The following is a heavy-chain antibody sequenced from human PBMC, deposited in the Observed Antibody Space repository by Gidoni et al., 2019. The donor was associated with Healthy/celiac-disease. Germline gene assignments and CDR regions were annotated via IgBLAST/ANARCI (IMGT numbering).Heavy chain of an antibody. V-gene: IGHV3-48*02. CDR1: GFTFSSYS. Sequence: EVQLVESGVGLVQPGGSLRLSCAASGFTFSSYSMNWVRQAPGKGMEWVSYISSSSSTIYYADAVKGRFTISRDNAKNSLYLQMNSLRDEDTAVYYCARDCNYYDSSGYYLGDAFDIWGQGTMVTVSS. CDR3: ARDCNYYDSSGYYLGDAFDI. J-gene: IGHJ3*02. D-gene: IGHD3-22*01. CDR2: ISSSSSTI.